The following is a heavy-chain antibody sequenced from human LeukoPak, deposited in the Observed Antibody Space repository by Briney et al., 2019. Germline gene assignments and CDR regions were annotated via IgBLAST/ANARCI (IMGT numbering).Heavy chain of an antibody. Sequence: GGSLRLSCAASGFTFSSYWMHWVRQAPGKGLVWVSRINSDGSSTSYADSVKGRFTISRDNSKNTLYLQMNSLRAEDTAVYYCAKVWGPYYNYYYGMDVWGQGTTVTVSS. CDR2: INSDGSST. CDR3: AKVWGPYYNYYYGMDV. V-gene: IGHV3-74*01. D-gene: IGHD3-16*01. J-gene: IGHJ6*02. CDR1: GFTFSSYW.